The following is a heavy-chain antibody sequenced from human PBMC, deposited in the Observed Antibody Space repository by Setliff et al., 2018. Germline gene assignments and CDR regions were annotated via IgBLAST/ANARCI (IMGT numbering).Heavy chain of an antibody. CDR2: ISNSGSTI. D-gene: IGHD3-10*01. CDR1: KFTFSDYY. Sequence: PGGSLRLSCAASKFTFSDYYMSWIRQAPGKGLEWVSYISNSGSTIYYADSVKGRFTISRDNAKNSLYLQMNSLRAEDTAVYYCARDFYYTSGKVGLTDYWGQGTLVTVSS. J-gene: IGHJ4*02. V-gene: IGHV3-11*04. CDR3: ARDFYYTSGKVGLTDY.